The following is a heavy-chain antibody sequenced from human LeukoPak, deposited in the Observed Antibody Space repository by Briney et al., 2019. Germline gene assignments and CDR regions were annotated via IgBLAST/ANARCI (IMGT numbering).Heavy chain of an antibody. Sequence: LPGGSLRLSCAASGFTFNAYFMHWVRQAPGKGLEWVAVISYDGSNKYYADSVKGRFTISRDNSKNTLYLQMNSLRAEDTAVYYCARGRGTVDYWGQGTLVTVSS. CDR1: GFTFNAYF. CDR2: ISYDGSNK. D-gene: IGHD1-7*01. J-gene: IGHJ4*02. V-gene: IGHV3-30*04. CDR3: ARGRGTVDY.